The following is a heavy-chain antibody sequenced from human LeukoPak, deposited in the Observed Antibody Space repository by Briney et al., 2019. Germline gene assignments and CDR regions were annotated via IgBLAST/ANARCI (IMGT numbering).Heavy chain of an antibody. CDR3: TTESGYKTARQRGFDS. CDR2: IKSKSSGGTI. CDR1: GFDFSFTW. V-gene: IGHV3-15*01. Sequence: GGSLRLSCAASGFDFSFTWMSWVRQAPGKGLELVGRIKSKSSGGTIDYAAPVRGRSTISRDDTENMVFLQMSSLKTEDTAVYYCTTESGYKTARQRGFDSWGQGILVTVSS. D-gene: IGHD5-12*01. J-gene: IGHJ4*02.